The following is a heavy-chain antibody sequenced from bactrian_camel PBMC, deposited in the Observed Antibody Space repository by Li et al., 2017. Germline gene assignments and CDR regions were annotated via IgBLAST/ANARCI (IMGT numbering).Heavy chain of an antibody. CDR3: AADPAIFGSGSYCYHRNPYKY. CDR1: GNTIENHA. CDR2: IAKDDYT. V-gene: IGHV3S53*01. J-gene: IGHJ4*01. Sequence: HVQLVESGGGSVQAGASLRLSCKASGNTIENHAMGWFRRVPGGQREGVAAIAKDDYTHTYASSVEGRFTISRDNAKNTVYLQMDSLKPEDTAMYYCAADPAIFGSGSYCYHRNPYKYWGQGTQVTVS. D-gene: IGHD2*01.